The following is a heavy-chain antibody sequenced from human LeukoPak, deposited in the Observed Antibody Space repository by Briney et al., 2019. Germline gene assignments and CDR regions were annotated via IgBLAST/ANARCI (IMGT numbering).Heavy chain of an antibody. CDR3: ARLRGYSYGFLDY. V-gene: IGHV1-46*01. Sequence: GASVKVSCKASGYTFTSYYMHWVRQAPGQGLEWMGIINPSGGSTSYAQKFQGRVTITADKSTSTAYMELSSLRSEDTAVYYCARLRGYSYGFLDYWGQGTLVTVSS. CDR2: INPSGGST. J-gene: IGHJ4*02. D-gene: IGHD5-18*01. CDR1: GYTFTSYY.